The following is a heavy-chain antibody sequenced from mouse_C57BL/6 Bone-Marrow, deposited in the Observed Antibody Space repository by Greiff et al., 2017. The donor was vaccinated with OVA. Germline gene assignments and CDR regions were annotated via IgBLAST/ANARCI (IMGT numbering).Heavy chain of an antibody. Sequence: DVMLVESGGGLVKPGGSLKLSCAASGFTFSSYAMSWVRQTPEKRLAWVATISDGGSYTYYPDNVKGRFTISRDNAKNNLYLQMSHLKSEDTAMYYCARADITTAGDFDYWGQGTTLTVSS. CDR2: ISDGGSYT. J-gene: IGHJ2*01. CDR1: GFTFSSYA. CDR3: ARADITTAGDFDY. V-gene: IGHV5-4*03. D-gene: IGHD1-1*01.